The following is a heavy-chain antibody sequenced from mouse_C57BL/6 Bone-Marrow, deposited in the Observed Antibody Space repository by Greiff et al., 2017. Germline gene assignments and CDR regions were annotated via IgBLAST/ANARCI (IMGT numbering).Heavy chain of an antibody. D-gene: IGHD2-12*01. CDR1: GYTFTSYG. CDR2: IYPRSGNT. Sequence: VQLQESGAELARPGASVKLSCKASGYTFTSYGISWVKQRTGQGLEWIGEIYPRSGNTYYNERFKGKATLTADKSSSTAYMELRSLTSEDSAVYFCARGAYSFFYAMDYWGQGTSVTVSS. CDR3: ARGAYSFFYAMDY. J-gene: IGHJ4*01. V-gene: IGHV1-81*01.